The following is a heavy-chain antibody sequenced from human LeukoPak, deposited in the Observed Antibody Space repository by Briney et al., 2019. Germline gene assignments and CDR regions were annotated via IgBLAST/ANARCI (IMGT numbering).Heavy chain of an antibody. CDR1: GGTFSSYA. J-gene: IGHJ6*02. CDR3: ARASPKGDCSSTSCYLKSYYYYGMDV. Sequence: SVKVSCKASGGTFSSYANSWVRQAPGQGLEWMGRIIPILGIANYAQKFQGRVTITADKSTSTAYMELSSLRSEDTAVYYCARASPKGDCSSTSCYLKSYYYYGMDVWGQGTTVTVSS. CDR2: IIPILGIA. V-gene: IGHV1-69*04. D-gene: IGHD2-2*01.